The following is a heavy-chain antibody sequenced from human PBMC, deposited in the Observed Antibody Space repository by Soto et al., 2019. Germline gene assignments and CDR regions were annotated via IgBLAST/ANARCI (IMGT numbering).Heavy chain of an antibody. CDR1: GFIFSSCG. J-gene: IGHJ4*02. CDR2: ISLDGKNK. CDR3: AKGLVVGATIDDR. D-gene: IGHD1-26*01. V-gene: IGHV3-30*18. Sequence: QVHLVQSGGGVVQPGRSLRLSCAASGFIFSSCGMHWVRQAPGKGLEWVALISLDGKNKFYADSVKGRFTISRDNSKDNLYLQINSLRPEDTAVYYCAKGLVVGATIDDRWGQGTLVTVSS.